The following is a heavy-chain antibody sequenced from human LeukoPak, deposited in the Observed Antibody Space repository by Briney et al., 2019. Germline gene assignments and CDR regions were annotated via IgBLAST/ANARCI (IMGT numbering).Heavy chain of an antibody. J-gene: IGHJ6*03. CDR1: GGSFSGYY. D-gene: IGHD1-26*01. CDR2: INHSGST. Sequence: SETLSLTCAVYGGSFSGYYWSWIRQPPGKGLEWIGEINHSGSTNYNPSLKSRVTISVDTSKNQFSLKLSSVTAADTAVYYCARVGAGFGYYYYMDVWGKGTTVTVSS. V-gene: IGHV4-34*01. CDR3: ARVGAGFGYYYYMDV.